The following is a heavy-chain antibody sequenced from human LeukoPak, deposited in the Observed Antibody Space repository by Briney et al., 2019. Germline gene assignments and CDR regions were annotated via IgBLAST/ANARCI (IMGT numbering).Heavy chain of an antibody. J-gene: IGHJ5*02. Sequence: SETLSLTCTVSGYSISSGYYWGWIRQPPGKGLEWIGSIDHTWSTYYNTSLKSRVTISVDTSKNQVSLKLRSVTAADTAVYYCARDLTHCQFDPWGQGTLVIVSS. CDR2: IDHTWST. V-gene: IGHV4-38-2*02. CDR1: GYSISSGYY. D-gene: IGHD2-15*01. CDR3: ARDLTHCQFDP.